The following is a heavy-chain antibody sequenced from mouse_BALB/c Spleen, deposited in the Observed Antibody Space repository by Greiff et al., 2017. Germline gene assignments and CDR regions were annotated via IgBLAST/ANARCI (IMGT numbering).Heavy chain of an antibody. CDR2: ISSGGST. D-gene: IGHD2-4*01. J-gene: IGHJ3*01. CDR3: ARGRGITTEAWFAY. V-gene: IGHV5-6-5*01. CDR1: GFTFSSYA. Sequence: EVQLVESGGGLVKPGGSLKLSCAASGFTFSSYAMSWVRQTPEKRLEWVASISSGGSTYYPDSVKGRFTISRDNARNILYLQMSSLRSEDTAMYYCARGRGITTEAWFAYWGQGTLVTVSA.